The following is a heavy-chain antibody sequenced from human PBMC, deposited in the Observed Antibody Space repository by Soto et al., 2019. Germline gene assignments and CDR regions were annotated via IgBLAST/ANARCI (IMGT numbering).Heavy chain of an antibody. CDR1: GFSLSTSGVG. CDR3: ASIFWGSVGPDGNR. Sequence: SGPTLVNPTQTLTLTCTFSGFSLSTSGVGVGWIRQPPGKALEWLGIIFWDDDKRYRPSLKRRLSITKDTSKNQLVLTMTNMDSVDTALYYCASIFWGSVGPDGNRWGQGTQVTVPQ. J-gene: IGHJ4*02. D-gene: IGHD3-3*02. CDR2: IFWDDDK. V-gene: IGHV2-5*02.